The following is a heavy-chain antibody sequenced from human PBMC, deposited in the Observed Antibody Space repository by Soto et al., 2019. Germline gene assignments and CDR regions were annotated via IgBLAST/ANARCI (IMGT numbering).Heavy chain of an antibody. CDR1: GFTFDDYG. CDR3: ARVLRLVLKPKGNDYYYCYMDV. D-gene: IGHD6-19*01. Sequence: EVQLVESGGGVVRPGGSLRLSCAASGFTFDDYGMSWVRQAPGKGLEWVSGINWHGGSTGYADSVKGRFTTSRDNAKNCLLLQGISLRVEDSKLYHCARVLRLVLKPKGNDYYYCYMDVGGNGTMGIVA. J-gene: IGHJ6*03. CDR2: INWHGGST. V-gene: IGHV3-20*01.